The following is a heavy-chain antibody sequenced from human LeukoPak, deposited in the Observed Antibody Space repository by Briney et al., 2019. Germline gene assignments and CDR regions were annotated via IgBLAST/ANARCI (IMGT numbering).Heavy chain of an antibody. Sequence: ASVKVSCKASGGTFSSYAISWVRQAPGQGLEWMGGIIPIFGTANYAQKFQGRVTITADKSTSTACMELSSLRSEDTAVYYCARAGGPLFDGNYYYGMDVWGKGTTVTVSS. CDR3: ARAGGPLFDGNYYYGMDV. CDR2: IIPIFGTA. CDR1: GGTFSSYA. V-gene: IGHV1-69*06. D-gene: IGHD2-8*02. J-gene: IGHJ6*04.